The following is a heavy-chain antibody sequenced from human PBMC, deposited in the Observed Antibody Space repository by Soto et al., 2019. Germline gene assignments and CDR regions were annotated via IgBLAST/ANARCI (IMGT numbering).Heavy chain of an antibody. V-gene: IGHV1-8*01. CDR3: ARERKFDFWRKGLDV. J-gene: IGHJ6*02. CDR1: GYTFTTYD. CDR2: MDPNSGST. Sequence: QAQLVQSGAEVRKPGASVKVSCKASGYTFTTYDINWVRQAPGQGLEWLGWMDPNSGSTGYAQNFQGRITMTWNISRNTAHMELSSLQSEDTAVYYCARERKFDFWRKGLDVWGQGTTVTVSS. D-gene: IGHD3-3*01.